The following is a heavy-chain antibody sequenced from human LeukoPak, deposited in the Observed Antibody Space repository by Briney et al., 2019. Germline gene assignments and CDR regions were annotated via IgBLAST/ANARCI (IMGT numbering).Heavy chain of an antibody. CDR3: AREESPIAAAGIDY. V-gene: IGHV4-61*01. Sequence: SETLSLTCTVSGGSVSSGSYYWSWIRQPPGTGLEWVGYIYYSGSTYYNPSLKSRVTISVDTSKNQFSLKLSPVTAADTAVYYCAREESPIAAAGIDYWGQGTLVTVSS. CDR2: IYYSGST. CDR1: GGSVSSGSYY. J-gene: IGHJ4*02. D-gene: IGHD6-13*01.